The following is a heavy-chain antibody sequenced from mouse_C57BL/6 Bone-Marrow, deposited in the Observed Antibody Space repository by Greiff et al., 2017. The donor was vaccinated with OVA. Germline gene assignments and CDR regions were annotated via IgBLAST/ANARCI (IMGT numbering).Heavy chain of an antibody. CDR2: IRNKANGYTT. CDR3: ARGVGYAMDY. V-gene: IGHV7-3*01. CDR1: GFTFTDYY. D-gene: IGHD1-1*01. Sequence: EVMLVESGGGLVQPGGSLSLSCAASGFTFTDYYMSWVRQPPGKALEWLGFIRNKANGYTTEYSASVKGRFTISRDNSQSILYLQMNALRAEDSATYYCARGVGYAMDYWGQGTSVTVSS. J-gene: IGHJ4*01.